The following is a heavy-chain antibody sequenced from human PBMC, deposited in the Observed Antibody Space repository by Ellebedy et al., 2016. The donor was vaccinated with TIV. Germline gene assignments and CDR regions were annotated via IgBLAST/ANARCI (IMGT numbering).Heavy chain of an antibody. J-gene: IGHJ3*02. D-gene: IGHD4-17*01. Sequence: PGGSLRLSCAAPGFTFSSYSMNWFRQAPGKGLEWVANIKQDGSEKWYVDSVKGRFTISRENAKNSLYLQVNSLTDEDTAVYYCARDPWTDDYKDYGAFDIWGQGTMVTVSS. CDR2: IKQDGSEK. V-gene: IGHV3-7*01. CDR3: ARDPWTDDYKDYGAFDI. CDR1: GFTFSSYS.